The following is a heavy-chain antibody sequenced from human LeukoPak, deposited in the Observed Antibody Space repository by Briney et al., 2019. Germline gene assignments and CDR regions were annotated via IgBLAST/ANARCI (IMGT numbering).Heavy chain of an antibody. Sequence: GGSLRLSCAASGFTFSTYIMSWVRQAPGKGLEWVSSIYGSGVSTFYADSVQGRFTISRDDFQNTLSLQMNSLRADDTAVYYCAKGLGLSVGSTPFDYWGQGTLVTVSS. D-gene: IGHD1-26*01. CDR1: GFTFSTYI. CDR2: IYGSGVST. CDR3: AKGLGLSVGSTPFDY. J-gene: IGHJ4*02. V-gene: IGHV3-23*01.